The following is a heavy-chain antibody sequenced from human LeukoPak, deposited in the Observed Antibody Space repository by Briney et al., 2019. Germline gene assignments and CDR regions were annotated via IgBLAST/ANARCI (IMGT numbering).Heavy chain of an antibody. CDR3: ATSSGNYYY. D-gene: IGHD1-26*01. CDR1: GGSFSGYY. V-gene: IGHV4-34*01. J-gene: IGHJ4*02. Sequence: SETLSLTCAVYGGSFSGYYWSWIRQPPGKGLEWLGRLYYSGSTYYNPSLKSRVTISVDTSKNQFSLKLSSVTAADTAVYYCATSSGNYYYWGQGTLVTVSS. CDR2: LYYSGST.